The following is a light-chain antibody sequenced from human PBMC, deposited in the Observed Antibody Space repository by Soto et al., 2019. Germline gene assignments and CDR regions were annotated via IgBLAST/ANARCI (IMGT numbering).Light chain of an antibody. J-gene: IGKJ3*01. CDR3: QQRSNWPGIT. CDR1: QSVSSY. Sequence: KCRATVPLSAGERATLSCRASQSVSSYLAWYQQKPGQAPRLLIYDASNRATGIPARFSGSGSGTDFTLTISSLEPEDFAVYYCQQRSNWPGITFGPGTKVDIK. CDR2: DAS. V-gene: IGKV3-11*01.